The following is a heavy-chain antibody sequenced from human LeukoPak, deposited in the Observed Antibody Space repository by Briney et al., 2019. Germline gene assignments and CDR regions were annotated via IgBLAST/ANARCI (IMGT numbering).Heavy chain of an antibody. CDR3: ARVHHERLRLDV. CDR1: GGSINSGDYF. D-gene: IGHD2-21*02. CDR2: IYYSEST. J-gene: IGHJ6*02. Sequence: MSSETLSLTCTVSGGSINSGDYFWSWIRQHPGKGLEWIGYIYYSESTHYNPSLKTRITISVDTSKNEFSLKLSSVTAADTAVYYCARVHHERLRLDVWGQGTTVTVS. V-gene: IGHV4-31*03.